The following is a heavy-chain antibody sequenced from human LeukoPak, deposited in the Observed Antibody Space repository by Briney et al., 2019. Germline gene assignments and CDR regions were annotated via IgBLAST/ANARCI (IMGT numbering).Heavy chain of an antibody. Sequence: SETLSLTCTVSGGSISSSSYYWGWIRQPPGKGLEWIGSIYYSGSTYYNPSLKSRVTISVDTSKNQFSLKLSSVTAADTAVYYCARDAGIAVAVNYFDYWGQGTLVTVSS. V-gene: IGHV4-39*02. CDR1: GGSISSSSYY. CDR2: IYYSGST. D-gene: IGHD6-19*01. CDR3: ARDAGIAVAVNYFDY. J-gene: IGHJ4*02.